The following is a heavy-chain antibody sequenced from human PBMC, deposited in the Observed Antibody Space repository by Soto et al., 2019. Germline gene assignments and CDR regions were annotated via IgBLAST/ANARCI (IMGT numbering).Heavy chain of an antibody. CDR1: GFTFSNAW. J-gene: IGHJ4*02. CDR2: IKSKTDGGTT. V-gene: IGHV3-15*01. Sequence: EVQLVESGGGLVKPGGSLRLSCAASGFTFSNAWMSWVRQAPGKGLEWVGRIKSKTDGGTTDYAAPVKGRVTISRDNSKNTLYLQMNSLKTEDPAVYYCTTDPAVPAWYFDYWGQGTLVTVSS. CDR3: TTDPAVPAWYFDY. D-gene: IGHD4-17*01.